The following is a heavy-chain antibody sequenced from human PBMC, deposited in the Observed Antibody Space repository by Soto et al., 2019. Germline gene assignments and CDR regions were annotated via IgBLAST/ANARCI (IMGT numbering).Heavy chain of an antibody. CDR3: ARDAVAGTVYYYGMDV. CDR1: GGTFSSYA. D-gene: IGHD6-19*01. J-gene: IGHJ6*02. V-gene: IGHV1-69*13. CDR2: IIPIFGTA. Sequence: SSVKVSCKASGGTFSSYAISWVRQAPGQGLEWMGGIIPIFGTANYAQKFQGRVTITADESTSTAYMELSSLRSEDTAVYYCARDAVAGTVYYYGMDVWGQGTTSTVSS.